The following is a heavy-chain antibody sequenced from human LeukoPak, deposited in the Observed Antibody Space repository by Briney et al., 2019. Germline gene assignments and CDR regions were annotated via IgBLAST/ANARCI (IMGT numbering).Heavy chain of an antibody. CDR2: ISDYDGRT. D-gene: IGHD4-17*01. Sequence: GASVKVSCKASGYIFSNYGISWVRQAPGQGLEWMGWISDYDGRTNFAQNFQGRVTLTTDTSTSTAFMELSSLRSEDTAVYYCAREGGDYESPTNAYNWFDPWGQGTLVTVSS. J-gene: IGHJ5*02. V-gene: IGHV1-18*01. CDR1: GYIFSNYG. CDR3: AREGGDYESPTNAYNWFDP.